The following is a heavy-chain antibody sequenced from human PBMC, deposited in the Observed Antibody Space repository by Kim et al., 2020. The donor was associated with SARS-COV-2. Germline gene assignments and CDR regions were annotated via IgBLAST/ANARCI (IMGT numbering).Heavy chain of an antibody. V-gene: IGHV3-23*01. CDR3: AKERRDYCGLGNYFDY. CDR1: GFTFSSYA. Sequence: GGSLRLSCAASGFTFSSYAMSWVRQAPGKGLEWVSAISGSGGSTYYADSVKGRFTISRDNSKNSLYLQMNSLRAEDTAVYYCAKERRDYCGLGNYFDYCGQGTLVTVSS. D-gene: IGHD3-10*01. J-gene: IGHJ4*02. CDR2: ISGSGGST.